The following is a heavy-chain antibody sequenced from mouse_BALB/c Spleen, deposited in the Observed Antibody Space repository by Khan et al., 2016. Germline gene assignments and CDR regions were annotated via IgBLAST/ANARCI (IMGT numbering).Heavy chain of an antibody. D-gene: IGHD2-3*01. CDR1: GYIFTSYY. CDR3: TRRNYDGYSSMDY. V-gene: IGHV1S81*02. J-gene: IGHJ4*01. Sequence: QVQLQQSGAELVKPGASVQLSCKASGYIFTSYYLYWVKQRPGQGLEWIGGINPSNGGTNFNEKFKSKATLTVDKSSSTAYMQLSSLTSEDSAVXYCTRRNYDGYSSMDYWGQGTSVTVSS. CDR2: INPSNGGT.